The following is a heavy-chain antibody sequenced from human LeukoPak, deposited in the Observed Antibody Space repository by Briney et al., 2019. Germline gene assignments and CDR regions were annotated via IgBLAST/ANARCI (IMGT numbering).Heavy chain of an antibody. CDR1: GGSISSSSYY. V-gene: IGHV4-39*01. Sequence: SETLSLTCSISGGSISSSSYYWGWIRQPPGKGLEWIGSFYYSGNTYYNPSLKSRVTISADTSKNQFSLTLGSVSVTDTAVYYCVSPRGFSYGYFDYWGQGTLVTVSS. CDR3: VSPRGFSYGYFDY. D-gene: IGHD5-18*01. CDR2: FYYSGNT. J-gene: IGHJ4*02.